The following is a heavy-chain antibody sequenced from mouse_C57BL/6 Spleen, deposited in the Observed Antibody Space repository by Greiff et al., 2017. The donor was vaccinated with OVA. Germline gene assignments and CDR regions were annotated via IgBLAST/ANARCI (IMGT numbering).Heavy chain of an antibody. J-gene: IGHJ4*01. V-gene: IGHV1-55*01. Sequence: QVQLQQPGAELVKPGASVKMSCKASGYTFTSYWITWVKPRPGQGLEWIGDIYPGSGSTNYNEKFKSKATLTVDTSSSTAYMQLSSLTSEGSAVYYCARPLIYCYGSSYAMDYWGQGTSVTVSS. D-gene: IGHD1-1*01. CDR1: GYTFTSYW. CDR2: IYPGSGST. CDR3: ARPLIYCYGSSYAMDY.